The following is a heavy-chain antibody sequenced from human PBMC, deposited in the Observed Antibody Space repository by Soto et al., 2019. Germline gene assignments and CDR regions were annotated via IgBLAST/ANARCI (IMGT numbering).Heavy chain of an antibody. D-gene: IGHD2-21*02. V-gene: IGHV3-74*01. CDR1: GFTFNYYW. Sequence: EVQLVESEGGLVQRGGSLRLSCAASGFTFNYYWMHWVRQAPGQGLVWVSNIHSDGSTTTYADSVKGRFTISGDNAKNPLYLQMYSVRAEDTAVYYCVRGDKGGFDLWGEGTTVTVSS. J-gene: IGHJ3*01. CDR2: IHSDGSTT. CDR3: VRGDKGGFDL.